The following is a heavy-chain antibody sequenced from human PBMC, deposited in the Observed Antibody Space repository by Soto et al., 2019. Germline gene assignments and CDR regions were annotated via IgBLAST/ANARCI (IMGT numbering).Heavy chain of an antibody. Sequence: QVQLQESGPGLVKPSETLSLTCTVSGGSISSYYWSWIRQPPGKGLEWIGYIYYSGSTNYNPSLKSRVTLSVDTSKNQFSLKLSSVTAADTAVYYCARGGQQLRGMDVWGQGTTVTVSS. CDR2: IYYSGST. J-gene: IGHJ6*02. CDR1: GGSISSYY. D-gene: IGHD6-13*01. V-gene: IGHV4-59*01. CDR3: ARGGQQLRGMDV.